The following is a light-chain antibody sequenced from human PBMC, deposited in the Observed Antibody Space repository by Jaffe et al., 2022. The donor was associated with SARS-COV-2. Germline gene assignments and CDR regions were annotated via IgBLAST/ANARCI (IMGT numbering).Light chain of an antibody. CDR2: TGS. Sequence: DIQMTQSPSSLSASVGDRVTITCRASQAIRSYLNWYQQKPGKAPKLLIYTGSSLQSGVPSRFSGSGSGTDFTLTISSLQPEDFATYYCQQSYSTPLTFGGGTKVEIK. CDR1: QAIRSY. V-gene: IGKV1-39*01. J-gene: IGKJ4*01. CDR3: QQSYSTPLT.